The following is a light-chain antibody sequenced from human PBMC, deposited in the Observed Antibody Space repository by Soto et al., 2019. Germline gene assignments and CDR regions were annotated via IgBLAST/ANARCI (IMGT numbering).Light chain of an antibody. CDR2: EES. CDR1: QAVPNN. V-gene: IGKV1-9*01. J-gene: IGKJ4*01. CDR3: QQVKTYPRT. Sequence: DIHLTQSPSFLSATVGDRVTITCRPSQAVPNNMAWYQQKPGKPPKLLIYEESTLHSGVPSRFSGRKSGTQLTITIDSLQPEDFETYYCQQVKTYPRTFGGGTKVDI.